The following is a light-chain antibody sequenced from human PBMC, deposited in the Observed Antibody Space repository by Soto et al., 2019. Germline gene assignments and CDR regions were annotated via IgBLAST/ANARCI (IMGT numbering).Light chain of an antibody. CDR3: TSYGGRDNLI. V-gene: IGLV2-14*02. CDR2: EGS. Sequence: QSVLTQPASVSGSPGQSITISCTGASSDVGTFDLVSWFQQHSGKAPKLIIYEGSQRPSGVSSRFSGSNSGKTASLTVSGLQAEDEADYYCTSYGGRDNLIFGGGTKLTVL. J-gene: IGLJ2*01. CDR1: SSDVGTFDL.